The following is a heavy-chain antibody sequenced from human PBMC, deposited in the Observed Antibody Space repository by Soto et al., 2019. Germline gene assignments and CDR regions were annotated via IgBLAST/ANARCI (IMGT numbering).Heavy chain of an antibody. CDR3: AGGSVAKSSGYLPLYL. CDR2: ISTFNGKT. J-gene: IGHJ4*01. V-gene: IGHV1-18*01. Sequence: QVQLVQSGAEVKKPGASVKVSCKASGYTFISYGISWVRQAPGQGLEWMGWISTFNGKTNYAQNVQGRVTMTTDTSTDSAQNGPRSPKTGDPAGELLAGGSVAKSSGYLPLYLRGQGTLVTVSS. D-gene: IGHD3-22*01. CDR1: GYTFISYG.